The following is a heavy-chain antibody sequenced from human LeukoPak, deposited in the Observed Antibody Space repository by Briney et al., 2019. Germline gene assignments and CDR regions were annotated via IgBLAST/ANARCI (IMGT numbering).Heavy chain of an antibody. Sequence: GGSLRLSCAASGFTVSSSYMSWVRQAPGKGLEWVSVIHSGGNTYYADSVKGRFTISRDNSKNTMYLQMNSLRAEDTAVYYCTRDLNSGGSCWGQGTLVTVSS. CDR3: TRDLNSGGSC. CDR2: IHSGGNT. J-gene: IGHJ4*02. V-gene: IGHV3-53*01. CDR1: GFTVSSSY. D-gene: IGHD2-15*01.